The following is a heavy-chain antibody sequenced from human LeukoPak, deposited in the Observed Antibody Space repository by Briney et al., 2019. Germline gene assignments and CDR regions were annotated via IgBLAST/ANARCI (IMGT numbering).Heavy chain of an antibody. J-gene: IGHJ3*02. V-gene: IGHV4-39*07. CDR1: SGSISSSSYY. Sequence: SETLSLTCTVSSGSISSSSYYWGWIRQPPGKGLEWIGSIYYSGSTNYNPSLKSRVTISVDTSKNQFSLKLSSVTAADTAVYYCARANWGSVYAFDIWGQGTMVTVSS. CDR2: IYYSGST. D-gene: IGHD7-27*01. CDR3: ARANWGSVYAFDI.